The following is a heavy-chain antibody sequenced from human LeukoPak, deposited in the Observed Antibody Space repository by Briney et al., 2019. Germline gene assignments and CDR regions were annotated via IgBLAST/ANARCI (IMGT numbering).Heavy chain of an antibody. CDR1: GGSISGYY. J-gene: IGHJ5*02. V-gene: IGHV4-59*01. Sequence: SETLSLTCTVSGGSISGYYWSWIRQPPGMGLQWIGYIYYSGGTNYNPSLKSRVTISVDTSKNQFSLKLSSVTAADTAVYYCARDSSLYDRSGRERVRFDPWGQGTLVTVSS. CDR3: ARDSSLYDRSGRERVRFDP. D-gene: IGHD3-22*01. CDR2: IYYSGGT.